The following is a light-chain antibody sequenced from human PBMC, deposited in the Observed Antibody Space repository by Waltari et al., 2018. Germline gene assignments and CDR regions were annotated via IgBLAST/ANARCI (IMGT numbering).Light chain of an antibody. CDR3: HVWDSSSDPVV. CDR2: DDT. Sequence: SYVLTQPPSVSVAPGQTARIPGGGHNSGRRSVHWSQQRPGQAPVLVVYDDTDRPSGIPERFSGSNSGDTATLTISRVEAGDEADYYCHVWDSSSDPVVFGGGTKLTVL. CDR1: NSGRRS. J-gene: IGLJ2*01. V-gene: IGLV3-21*02.